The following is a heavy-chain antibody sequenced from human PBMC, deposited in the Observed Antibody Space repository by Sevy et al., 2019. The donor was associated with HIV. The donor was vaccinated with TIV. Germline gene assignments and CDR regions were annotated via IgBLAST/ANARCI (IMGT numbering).Heavy chain of an antibody. CDR1: SGSIGNYY. Sequence: SETLSLTCSVSSGSIGNYYWYWIRQPPGRGLEWLGLIYYSGNTNYNPSLKSRVTMSIDTSKNQFSLGLSSLTAADTAVYYCARQAFLGGYFDSWGQGILVTVSS. CDR3: ARQAFLGGYFDS. D-gene: IGHD3-16*01. V-gene: IGHV4-59*08. J-gene: IGHJ4*03. CDR2: IYYSGNT.